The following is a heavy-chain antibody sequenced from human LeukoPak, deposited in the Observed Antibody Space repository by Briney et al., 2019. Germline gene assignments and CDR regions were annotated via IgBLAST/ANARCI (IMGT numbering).Heavy chain of an antibody. CDR1: GYTFTSYD. CDR2: MNPNSGNT. V-gene: IGHV1-8*01. CDR3: ARGHYYGSGSYLYYFDY. Sequence: ASVKVSCKASGYTFTSYDINWVRQATGQGLEWMGWMNPNSGNTGYAQKFQGRVTMTRNTSISTAYMELSSLRSEDTAVYYCARGHYYGSGSYLYYFDYWGQGTLVTVSS. D-gene: IGHD3-10*01. J-gene: IGHJ4*02.